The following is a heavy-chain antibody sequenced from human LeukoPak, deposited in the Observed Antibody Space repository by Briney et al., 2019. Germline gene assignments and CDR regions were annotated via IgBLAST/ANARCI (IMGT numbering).Heavy chain of an antibody. Sequence: SETLSLTCIVSGGSISSSIYYWAWVRQPPGKGLEWIGTVFYNGATQNSPSLRSRVTISVDTSKNQFSLKLSSVTAADTAVYYCANALGDFDLWGRGTLVTVSS. V-gene: IGHV4-39*07. J-gene: IGHJ2*01. CDR3: ANALGDFDL. CDR2: VFYNGAT. D-gene: IGHD3-10*01. CDR1: GGSISSSIYY.